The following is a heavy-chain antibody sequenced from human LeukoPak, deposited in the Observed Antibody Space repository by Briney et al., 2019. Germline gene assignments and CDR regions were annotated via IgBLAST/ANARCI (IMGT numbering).Heavy chain of an antibody. D-gene: IGHD3-3*01. J-gene: IGHJ4*02. CDR2: INHSGST. V-gene: IGHV4-34*01. CDR3: ARGSGTIFGVVIIPSFDY. Sequence: SGTLSLTCAVYGGSFSGYYWSWIRQPPGKGLVWIGEINHSGSTNYNPSLKSRVTISVDTSKNQFSLKLSSVTAADTAVYYCARGSGTIFGVVIIPSFDYWGQGTLVTVSS. CDR1: GGSFSGYY.